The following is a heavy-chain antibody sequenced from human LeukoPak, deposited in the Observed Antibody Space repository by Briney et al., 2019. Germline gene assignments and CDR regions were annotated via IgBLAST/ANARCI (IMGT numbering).Heavy chain of an antibody. J-gene: IGHJ4*02. D-gene: IGHD1-26*01. Sequence: GESLKTSCKGSGYSITSYRMGLVRQIPGKGLEWMGIIYPGDSDTRYSPSFQGQVTISADKSISTAYLQWSSLKASDTAMYYCARHWLEGAIGYWGQGTLVTVSS. CDR2: IYPGDSDT. CDR1: GYSITSYR. CDR3: ARHWLEGAIGY. V-gene: IGHV5-51*01.